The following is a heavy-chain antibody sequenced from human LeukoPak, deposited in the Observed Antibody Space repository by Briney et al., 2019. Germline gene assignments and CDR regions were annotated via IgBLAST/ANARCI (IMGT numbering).Heavy chain of an antibody. V-gene: IGHV3-48*03. J-gene: IGHJ6*04. CDR3: ARGPTMKMDV. Sequence: GGSLRLSCAASGFTFSSYEMNWVRQAPGKGLEWVSYISSSGSTIYYADSVKGRFTISRDNAKNSLFLQMNSLRAEDTAVYYCARGPTMKMDVWGKGTTVTVSS. CDR2: ISSSGSTI. D-gene: IGHD3-22*01. CDR1: GFTFSSYE.